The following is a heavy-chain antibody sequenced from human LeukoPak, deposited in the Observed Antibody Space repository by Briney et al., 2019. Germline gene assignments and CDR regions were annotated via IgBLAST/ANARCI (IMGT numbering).Heavy chain of an antibody. CDR2: IYTSGST. CDR3: ARDTITGTTSPDDAFDI. CDR1: GGSISSYY. D-gene: IGHD1-7*01. V-gene: IGHV4-4*09. J-gene: IGHJ3*02. Sequence: PSETLSLTCTVSGGSISSYYWSWIRQPPGEGLEWIGYIYTSGSTNYNPSLKSRVTISVDTSKNQFSLKLSSVTAADTAVYYCARDTITGTTSPDDAFDIWGQGTMVTVSS.